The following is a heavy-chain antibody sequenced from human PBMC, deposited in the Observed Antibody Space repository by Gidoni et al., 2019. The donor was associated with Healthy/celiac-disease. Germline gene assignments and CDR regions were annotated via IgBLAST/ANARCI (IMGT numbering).Heavy chain of an antibody. J-gene: IGHJ3*02. CDR3: AKDSLSDGSGRYYNNDAFDI. CDR2: ISGSGGSK. D-gene: IGHD3-10*01. Sequence: EVQLLESGGGLVQPGGSLRLSCAASGFTFRSYAMSWVRQAPGKGLEWVSAISGSGGSKYYADSVKGRLTISRDNSKNTLDLKMNSLRAEDTAVYYCAKDSLSDGSGRYYNNDAFDIWGQGTMVTVSS. CDR1: GFTFRSYA. V-gene: IGHV3-23*01.